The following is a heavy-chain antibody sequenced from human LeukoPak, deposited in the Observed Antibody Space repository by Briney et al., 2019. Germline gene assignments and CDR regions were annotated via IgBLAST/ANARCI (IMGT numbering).Heavy chain of an antibody. V-gene: IGHV4-4*03. CDR1: GGSVINTNW. J-gene: IGHJ4*02. CDR2: VHLDGRT. CDR3: SRESGPYSPFGH. D-gene: IGHD1-26*01. Sequence: PGTLSLTCGVSGGSVINTNWWTWVRQPPGKGLEWIGEVHLDGRTNYNPSLESRLTMSVDVSENQVSLKLTSVTAADTAIYYCSRESGPYSPFGHWGQGILVTVTT.